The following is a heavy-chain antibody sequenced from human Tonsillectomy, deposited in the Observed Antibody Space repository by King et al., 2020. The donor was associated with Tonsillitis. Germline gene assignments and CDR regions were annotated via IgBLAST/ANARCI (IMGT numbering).Heavy chain of an antibody. V-gene: IGHV3-30*02. Sequence: VQLVESGGGVVQPGGSLRLSCAASGFTFSSYGMHWVRQAPGKGLEWVAFIQYDGRNTYYADSVKGRFTISRDNSKNTLYVQMNRLRAEDTSVYYCATDLRADYFDGSGSTFDYWGQGTLVTVSS. D-gene: IGHD3-22*01. CDR3: ATDLRADYFDGSGSTFDY. CDR1: GFTFSSYG. J-gene: IGHJ4*02. CDR2: IQYDGRNT.